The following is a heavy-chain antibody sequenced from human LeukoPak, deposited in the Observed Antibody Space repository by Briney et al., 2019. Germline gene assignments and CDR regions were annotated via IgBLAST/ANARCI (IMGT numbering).Heavy chain of an antibody. CDR1: GFIFNSYW. V-gene: IGHV3-74*01. D-gene: IGHD6-13*01. CDR2: IFSDGSST. J-gene: IGHJ4*02. Sequence: GGSLRLSCAASGFIFNSYWMHWVRQAPGKGLVWVSRIFSDGSSTTYADSVRGRFTTSRDNAENTVYLQMNSLRAEDTAVYYCAGEGVGSSRWYGRGAFDFWGQGVLVTVSS. CDR3: AGEGVGSSRWYGRGAFDF.